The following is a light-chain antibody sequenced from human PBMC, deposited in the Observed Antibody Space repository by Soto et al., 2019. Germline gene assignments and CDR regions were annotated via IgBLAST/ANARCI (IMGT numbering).Light chain of an antibody. J-gene: IGLJ3*02. CDR3: AAWDDSLSIWV. CDR2: EVT. CDR1: SGDIGGYNY. V-gene: IGLV2-14*01. Sequence: QSVLTQPASVSGSPGQSITISCTGTSGDIGGYNYVSWYQQHPGKAPKLLISEVTNRPSGVSNRFSGSKSGNTASLTISGLQAEDEADYYCAAWDDSLSIWVFGGGTKLTVL.